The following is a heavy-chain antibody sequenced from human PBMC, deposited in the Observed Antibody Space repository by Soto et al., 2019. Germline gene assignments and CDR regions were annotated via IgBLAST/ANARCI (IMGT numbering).Heavy chain of an antibody. J-gene: IGHJ4*02. D-gene: IGHD6-19*01. CDR2: IYYSGST. Sequence: SETLSLTCTVSGGSISSYYWSWIRQPPGKGLEWVGYIYYSGSTNYNPSLKSRVTISVDTSKNQFSLKLSSVTAAYTAVYYCARLSVAGYYFDYWGQGTLVTVSS. CDR3: ARLSVAGYYFDY. CDR1: GGSISSYY. V-gene: IGHV4-59*08.